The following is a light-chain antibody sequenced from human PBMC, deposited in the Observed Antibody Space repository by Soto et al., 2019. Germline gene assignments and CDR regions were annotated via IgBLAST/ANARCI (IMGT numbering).Light chain of an antibody. V-gene: IGLV1-40*01. CDR2: GNN. CDR3: SSYAGGNNWV. J-gene: IGLJ3*02. CDR1: SSNIGSGHD. Sequence: QSVLTQPPSVSGAPGQRVSISCTGSSSNIGSGHDVHWYHHVPGAAPKPLIYGNNNRPSGVPDRFSGSKSGNTASLTVSGLQAEDEADYYCSSYAGGNNWVFGGGTKVTVL.